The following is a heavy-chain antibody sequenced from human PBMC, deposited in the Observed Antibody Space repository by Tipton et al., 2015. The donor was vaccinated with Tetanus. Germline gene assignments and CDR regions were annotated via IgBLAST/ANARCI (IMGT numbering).Heavy chain of an antibody. CDR1: GGSISDKKYY. CDR3: ARHLYGYWFDP. CDR2: IYFQGST. J-gene: IGHJ5*02. V-gene: IGHV4-39*02. D-gene: IGHD3-10*01. Sequence: LRLSCAVSGGSISDKKYYWGWIRQPPGKGLEWIASIYFQGSTYYSPSLKSRVTIAVDTSQNLFSLRLTSVTAADTAVYYCARHLYGYWFDPWGQGALVTVSS.